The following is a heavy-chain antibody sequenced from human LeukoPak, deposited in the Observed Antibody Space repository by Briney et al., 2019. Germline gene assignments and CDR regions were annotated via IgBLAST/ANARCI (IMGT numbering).Heavy chain of an antibody. CDR3: GRAFPPLRTSSAGDL. CDR1: GFSFSDYG. Sequence: PGGSLRLSCSASGFSFSDYGMNWVRQAPGKGLEWVSAISGRSSHVYYGESVKGRFTISRDNAKNSLYLQLDSLGVEDTAVYYCGRAFPPLRTSSAGDLWGQGTLVTVSS. V-gene: IGHV3-21*01. J-gene: IGHJ1*01. D-gene: IGHD3-16*01. CDR2: ISGRSSHV.